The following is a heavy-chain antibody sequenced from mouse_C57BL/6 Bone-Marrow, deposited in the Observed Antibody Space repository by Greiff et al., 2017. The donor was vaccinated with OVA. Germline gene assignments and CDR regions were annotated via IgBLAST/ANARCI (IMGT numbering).Heavy chain of an antibody. D-gene: IGHD1-1*01. V-gene: IGHV14-2*01. CDR2: IDPEDGET. CDR3: APYYYGSPWFAY. Sequence: EVMLVESGAELVKPGASVKLSCTASGFNIKDYYMHWVKQRTEQGLEWIGRIDPEDGETKYAPKFQGKAPITAATSSNTAYLQLSSLTSEDTAVYYCAPYYYGSPWFAYWGQGTLVTVSA. CDR1: GFNIKDYY. J-gene: IGHJ3*01.